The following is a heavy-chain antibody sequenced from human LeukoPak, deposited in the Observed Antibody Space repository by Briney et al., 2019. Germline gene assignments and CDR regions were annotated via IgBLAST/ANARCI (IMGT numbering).Heavy chain of an antibody. CDR3: ARGRRGKYSPYFYRHMDV. V-gene: IGHV4-31*03. J-gene: IGHJ6*03. D-gene: IGHD1-26*01. CDR2: THYSGST. CDR1: GDSVTTGLHY. Sequence: PSETLSLTCNVSGDSVTTGLHYYSWIRQHPGEGLEWIGCTHYSGSTHYKSSLRSRLIISLDTSKNQVSLKLTSVTAADTAVYYCARGRRGKYSPYFYRHMDVWGTGTPVTVSS.